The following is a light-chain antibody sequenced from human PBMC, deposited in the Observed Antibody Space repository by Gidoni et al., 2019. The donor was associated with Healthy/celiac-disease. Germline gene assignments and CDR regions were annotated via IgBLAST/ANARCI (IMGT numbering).Light chain of an antibody. V-gene: IGKV3-11*01. J-gene: IGKJ4*01. Sequence: EIVLTKSPATLSLSPGERPTLSCSASQSVSSYLAWYQQKPGQAPRLLIYDASNRATRITASCSGSGSETNFTITSISLEDEDVADYYCYQRSNCTLTFGGGTKVEIK. CDR2: DAS. CDR3: YQRSNCTLT. CDR1: QSVSSY.